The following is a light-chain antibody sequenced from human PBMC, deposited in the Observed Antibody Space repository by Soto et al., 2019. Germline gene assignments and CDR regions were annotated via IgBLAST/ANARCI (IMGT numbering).Light chain of an antibody. V-gene: IGKV3-20*01. CDR3: QQYGSSPYT. J-gene: IGKJ2*01. CDR1: QSVGSSY. Sequence: EIVLTQSPGTLSLSPGERAALSCRASQSVGSSYLAWYQQKPGQAPRLLIYGAFSRATGFPDRFSGSGSGTDFTLTITRLEPEDFAVYYCQQYGSSPYTFGQGTKLEIK. CDR2: GAF.